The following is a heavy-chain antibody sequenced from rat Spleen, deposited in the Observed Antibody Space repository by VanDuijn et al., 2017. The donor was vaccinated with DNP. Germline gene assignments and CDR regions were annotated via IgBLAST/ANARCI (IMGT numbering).Heavy chain of an antibody. CDR2: VSSGGNT. Sequence: QVQMKETGPGLVQTTQTLSVTCTVSGFSLTSYGVHWVRQAPGKGLEWIAAVSSGGNTYYNSGLKSRLSISRDTSKSQVFLKMNSLQTEDTAIYFCTRVYYSAEDWFAYWGQGTLVTVSS. J-gene: IGHJ3*01. V-gene: IGHV2S8*01. CDR3: TRVYYSAEDWFAY. D-gene: IGHD1-1*01. CDR1: GFSLTSYG.